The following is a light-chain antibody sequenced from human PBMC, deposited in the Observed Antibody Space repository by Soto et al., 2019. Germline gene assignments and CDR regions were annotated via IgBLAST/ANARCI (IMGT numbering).Light chain of an antibody. Sequence: QSVLTQPPSASGTPGQKVTISCSGTTSNFGTKTVSWYQQLPGAAPKLLIYRTDQLSSGVPDRFSGSKSGTSASLAISGLRSEDEAYYFCASWDDVLHGPLFCGGTKVTVL. CDR2: RTD. J-gene: IGLJ2*01. V-gene: IGLV1-44*01. CDR1: TSNFGTKT. CDR3: ASWDDVLHGPL.